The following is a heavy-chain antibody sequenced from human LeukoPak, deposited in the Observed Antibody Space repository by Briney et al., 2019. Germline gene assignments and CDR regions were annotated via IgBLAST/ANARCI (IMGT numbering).Heavy chain of an antibody. J-gene: IGHJ4*02. Sequence: SETLSLTCTVSGGSISSGSYYWSWIRQPAGKGLEWIGRIYTSGSTNYNPSLKSRVTISVDTSKNQFSLKLSSVTAADTAVYYCARWSSGSTSGDYWGQGTLVTVSS. CDR2: IYTSGST. CDR3: ARWSSGSTSGDY. D-gene: IGHD1-26*01. CDR1: GGSISSGSYY. V-gene: IGHV4-61*02.